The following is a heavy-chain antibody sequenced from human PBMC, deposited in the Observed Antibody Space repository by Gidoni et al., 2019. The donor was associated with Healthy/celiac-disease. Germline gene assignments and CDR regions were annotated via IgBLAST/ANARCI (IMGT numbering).Heavy chain of an antibody. CDR3: AGHRYGMGANNYLDY. CDR2: IYYSGSN. V-gene: IGHV4-39*01. J-gene: IGHJ4*01. D-gene: IGHD1-26*01. CDR1: VGLTCPSSYY. Sequence: QLQLHVSGPGLVKPSETLFLTRTVSVGLTCPSSYYWVWVRQPPGKGLEWIGGIYYSGSNYYNADLKRRGTITVRKTKKQMSQKQMSRTSADEAVDYYAGHRYGMGANNYLDYWGKGTLVTVSS.